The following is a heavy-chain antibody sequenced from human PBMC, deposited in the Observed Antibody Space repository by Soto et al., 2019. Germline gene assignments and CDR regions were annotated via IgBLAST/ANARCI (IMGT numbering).Heavy chain of an antibody. J-gene: IGHJ3*02. D-gene: IGHD4-17*01. CDR1: GFTFSSDA. V-gene: IGHV3-23*01. CDR3: VKDPTVKDAFEI. Sequence: EVQLLESGGGLVQPGGSLRLSCAASGFTFSSDAMSWVRQAPGKGLEWVSDISGSGGSTYYADSVNGRFTISSDKSKNTLYLHMNSLRAEDTAVDYCVKDPTVKDAFEIWGQGTIVTVSS. CDR2: ISGSGGST.